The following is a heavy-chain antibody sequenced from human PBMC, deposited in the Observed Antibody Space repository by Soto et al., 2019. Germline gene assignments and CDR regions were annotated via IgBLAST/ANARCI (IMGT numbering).Heavy chain of an antibody. CDR1: GGSISSGDYY. J-gene: IGHJ6*02. CDR3: ARNIPLVTIFPSYGMDV. V-gene: IGHV4-30-4*01. Sequence: NPSETLSLTCTVSGGSISSGDYYWSWIRHPPGKGLEWIGYIYYSGSTYYSPSLKSRVTISVDTSKNQFSLKLSSVTAADTAVYYCARNIPLVTIFPSYGMDVWGQGTTVT. D-gene: IGHD3-3*01. CDR2: IYYSGST.